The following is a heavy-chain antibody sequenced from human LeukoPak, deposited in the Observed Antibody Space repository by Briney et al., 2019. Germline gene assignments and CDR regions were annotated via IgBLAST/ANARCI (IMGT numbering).Heavy chain of an antibody. CDR3: AREGWLTAAVPSLSLYGDPFDY. CDR2: ISSSSSYI. V-gene: IGHV3-21*01. D-gene: IGHD4-17*01. Sequence: PGGSLRLSCAASGFTFSSYSMNWVRQAPGKGLEWVSSISSSSSYIYYADSVKGRFTISRDNAKNSLYLQMNSLRAEDTAVSYCAREGWLTAAVPSLSLYGDPFDYWGQGTLVTVSS. J-gene: IGHJ4*02. CDR1: GFTFSSYS.